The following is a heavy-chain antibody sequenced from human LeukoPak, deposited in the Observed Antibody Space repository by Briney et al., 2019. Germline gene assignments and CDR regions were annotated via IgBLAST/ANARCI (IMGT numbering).Heavy chain of an antibody. J-gene: IGHJ4*02. CDR2: ISGSGGST. CDR3: ARGQRYSSGWVDY. V-gene: IGHV3-23*01. Sequence: GGSLRLSCAASGFTFSSYAMSWVRQAPGKGLEWVSAISGSGGSTYYADSVKGRFTISRENAKNSLYLQMNSLRAGDTAVYYCARGQRYSSGWVDYWGQGTLVTVSS. CDR1: GFTFSSYA. D-gene: IGHD6-19*01.